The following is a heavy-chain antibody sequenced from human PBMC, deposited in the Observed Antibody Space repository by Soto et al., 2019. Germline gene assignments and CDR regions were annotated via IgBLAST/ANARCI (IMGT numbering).Heavy chain of an antibody. D-gene: IGHD5-18*01. V-gene: IGHV3-30-3*01. CDR1: GFTFSSYA. Sequence: QVQLVESGGGVVQPGASLRLSCAASGFTFSSYAMHWVRQAPGKGLEWVSLISYDGSTKYYADSVKGRFTISRDISKNTLSLQMNSLRAEDTAVYYCARVVRLHLWSPFDYWGQGTLVTVSS. CDR3: ARVVRLHLWSPFDY. J-gene: IGHJ4*02. CDR2: ISYDGSTK.